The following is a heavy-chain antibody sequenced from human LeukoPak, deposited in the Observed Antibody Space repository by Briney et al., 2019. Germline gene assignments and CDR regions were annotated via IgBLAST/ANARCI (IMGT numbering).Heavy chain of an antibody. Sequence: SETLSLTCTVSGASITKSYWSWIRQPPGKELEWIGCTFNSGSTWYNPSLQSRVTISEDTSKNQFSLRLSSVTAADTATYYCSRASPGAIYYYGMDVWGQGTTVTVPS. V-gene: IGHV4-59*01. D-gene: IGHD2/OR15-2a*01. CDR2: TFNSGST. CDR3: SRASPGAIYYYGMDV. CDR1: GASITKSY. J-gene: IGHJ6*02.